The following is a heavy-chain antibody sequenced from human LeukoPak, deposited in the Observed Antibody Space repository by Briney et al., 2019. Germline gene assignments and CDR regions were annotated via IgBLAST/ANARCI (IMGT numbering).Heavy chain of an antibody. CDR1: GFTFSSYS. CDR2: ISSSSSYI. D-gene: IGHD4-17*01. CDR3: ALFDDDYGDSSYYYYGMDV. J-gene: IGHJ6*02. Sequence: PGRSLRLSCAASGFTFSSYSMNWVRQAPGKGLEWVSSISSSSSYIYYADSVKGRFTISRDNAKNSLYLQMNSLRAEDTAVYYCALFDDDYGDSSYYYYGMDVWGQGTTVTVSS. V-gene: IGHV3-21*01.